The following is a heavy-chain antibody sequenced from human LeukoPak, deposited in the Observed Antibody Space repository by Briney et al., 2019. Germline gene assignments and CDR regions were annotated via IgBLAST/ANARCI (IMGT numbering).Heavy chain of an antibody. CDR1: GGSISSGGYS. Sequence: SETLSLTCAVSGGSISSGGYSWSWIRQPPGKGLEWIGYIYHSGSTYYNPSLKSRVTISVDRSKNQFSLKLSSVTAADTAVYYCARYSGRADYLDYWGQGTLVTVSS. V-gene: IGHV4-30-2*01. J-gene: IGHJ4*02. CDR2: IYHSGST. D-gene: IGHD1-26*01. CDR3: ARYSGRADYLDY.